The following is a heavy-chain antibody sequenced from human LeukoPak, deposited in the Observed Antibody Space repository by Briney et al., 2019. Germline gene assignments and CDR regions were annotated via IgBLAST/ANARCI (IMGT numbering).Heavy chain of an antibody. CDR2: IYTSGST. CDR1: GGSISSYY. D-gene: IGHD4-17*01. CDR3: ARATTVTPFYYYYGMDA. V-gene: IGHV4-4*07. J-gene: IGHJ6*02. Sequence: PSETLSLTCTVSGGSISSYYWSWIRQPAGKGLEWIGRIYTSGSTNYDPSLKSRVTMSVVTSKNQFSLKLSSVTAADTAVYYCARATTVTPFYYYYGMDAWGQGTTVTVSS.